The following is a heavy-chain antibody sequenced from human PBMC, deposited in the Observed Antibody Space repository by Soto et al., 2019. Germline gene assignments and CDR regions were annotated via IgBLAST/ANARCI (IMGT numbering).Heavy chain of an antibody. Sequence: QITLKESGPTLVKPTQTLTLTCTFSGFSLSTTGEGVGWIRQPPGKALEWLAVIYWNDDKSYSPSLKSRLTISKATSKQQVVLTMMNMAPVDTGTYYCAQVDDVAALFAYLGQGTLVTVSS. J-gene: IGHJ4*02. CDR1: GFSLSTTGEG. CDR2: IYWNDDK. CDR3: AQVDDVAALFAY. D-gene: IGHD6-6*01. V-gene: IGHV2-5*01.